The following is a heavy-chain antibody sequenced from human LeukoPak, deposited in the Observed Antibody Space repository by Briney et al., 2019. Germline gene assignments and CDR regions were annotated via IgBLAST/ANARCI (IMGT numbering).Heavy chain of an antibody. CDR3: AREVLTYYYGSGSAYYFDY. CDR1: GYTFTSYG. V-gene: IGHV1-18*04. CDR2: ISAYNGNT. Sequence: ASVKVSCKASGYTFTSYGISWVRQAPGQGLEWMGWISAYNGNTNYAQKLQGRVTMTTDTSTSTAYMELRSLRSDDPAVYYCAREVLTYYYGSGSAYYFDYWGQGTLVTVSS. J-gene: IGHJ4*02. D-gene: IGHD3-10*01.